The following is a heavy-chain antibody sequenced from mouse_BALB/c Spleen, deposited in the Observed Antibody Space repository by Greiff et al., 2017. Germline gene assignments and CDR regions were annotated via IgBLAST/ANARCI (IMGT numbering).Heavy chain of an antibody. CDR3: ARGYGSLYWYFDV. V-gene: IGHV1S81*02. Sequence: QVQLQQPGAELVKPGASVKLSCKASGYTFTSYWMHWVKQRPGQGLEWIGEINPSNGRTNYNEKFKSKATLTVDKTSSTAYMQLSSLTSEDSAVYYYARGYGSLYWYFDVWGAGTTVTVSS. D-gene: IGHD1-1*01. J-gene: IGHJ1*01. CDR1: GYTFTSYW. CDR2: INPSNGRT.